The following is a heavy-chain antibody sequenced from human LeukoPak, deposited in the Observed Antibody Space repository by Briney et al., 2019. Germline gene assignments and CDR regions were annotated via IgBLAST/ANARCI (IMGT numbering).Heavy chain of an antibody. CDR2: ISSSSSYI. J-gene: IGHJ5*02. CDR3: ARGTPGIAAAGGNRFDP. Sequence: GGSLRLSCAASGFTFSSYSMNWVRQAPGKGLEWVSSISSSSSYIYYADSVKGRFTISRDDAKNSLYLQMNSLRAEDTAVYYCARGTPGIAAAGGNRFDPWGQGTLVTVSS. D-gene: IGHD6-13*01. V-gene: IGHV3-21*01. CDR1: GFTFSSYS.